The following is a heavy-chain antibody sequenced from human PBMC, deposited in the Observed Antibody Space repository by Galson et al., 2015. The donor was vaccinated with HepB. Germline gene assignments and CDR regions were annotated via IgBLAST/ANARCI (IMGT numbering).Heavy chain of an antibody. D-gene: IGHD2-21*02. J-gene: IGHJ6*02. CDR2: ISSSSYI. CDR3: ARDFCGGDCSLYYYYGMDV. V-gene: IGHV3-21*01. Sequence: SLRLSCAASGFTFSSYSMNWVRQAPGKGLEWVSSISSSSYIYYADSVKGRFTISRDNAKNSLYLQMNSLRAEDTAVYYCARDFCGGDCSLYYYYGMDVWGQGTTVTVSS. CDR1: GFTFSSYS.